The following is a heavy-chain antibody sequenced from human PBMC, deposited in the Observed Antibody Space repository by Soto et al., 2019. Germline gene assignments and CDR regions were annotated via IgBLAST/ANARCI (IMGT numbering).Heavy chain of an antibody. D-gene: IGHD2-15*01. CDR2: INQSGST. CDR3: ARLAVASRRFDY. Sequence: PSETLSLTCTVSGASLSSISYYWGWIRQPPGKGLEWIGEINQSGSTDSNPSLKSRVTISVDTSKNQFSLNLSSVTAADTAVYFCARLAVASRRFDYWGQGTLVTVSS. CDR1: GASLSSISYY. V-gene: IGHV4-39*07. J-gene: IGHJ4*02.